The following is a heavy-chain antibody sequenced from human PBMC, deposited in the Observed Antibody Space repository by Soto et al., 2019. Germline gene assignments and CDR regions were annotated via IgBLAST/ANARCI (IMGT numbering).Heavy chain of an antibody. D-gene: IGHD3-22*01. V-gene: IGHV3-23*01. Sequence: PGGSLILSCAASGFTVSSNYMSWVRQAPGKGLEWVSVISYGGGTTYYADSVKGRFTISRDNSKNTLYLQMNSLRAEDTAVYYCAKNPGYYYDSTGYHFDYWGQGTLVTVSS. CDR3: AKNPGYYYDSTGYHFDY. J-gene: IGHJ4*02. CDR1: GFTVSSNY. CDR2: ISYGGGTT.